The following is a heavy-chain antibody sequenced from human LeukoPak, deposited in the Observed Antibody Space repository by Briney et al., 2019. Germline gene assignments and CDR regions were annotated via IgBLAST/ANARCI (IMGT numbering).Heavy chain of an antibody. J-gene: IGHJ4*02. V-gene: IGHV4-34*01. CDR1: KFTFSSYW. CDR2: INHSGST. D-gene: IGHD1-26*01. CDR3: ARGREGVGAPFDY. Sequence: GSLRLSCAASKFTFSSYWMSWIRQPPGKGLEWIGEINHSGSTNYNPSLKSRVTISVDTSKNQFSLKLSSVTAADTAVYYCARGREGVGAPFDYWGQGTLVTVSS.